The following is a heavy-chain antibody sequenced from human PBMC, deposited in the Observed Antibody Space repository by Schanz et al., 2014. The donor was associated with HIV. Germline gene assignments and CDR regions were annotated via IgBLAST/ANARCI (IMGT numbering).Heavy chain of an antibody. CDR2: ISGSGVNT. V-gene: IGHV3-23*04. Sequence: VQLVESGGGLVQPGESLRLSCVASGFTFDDYAMHWVRQAPGKGLEWVSAISGSGVNTYYADSVKGRFAISRDNSKNTVYLQMNSLRAEDTAVYYCAKGLRQWLVLGVSDYWGQGTLVTVSS. J-gene: IGHJ4*02. CDR3: AKGLRQWLVLGVSDY. CDR1: GFTFDDYA. D-gene: IGHD6-19*01.